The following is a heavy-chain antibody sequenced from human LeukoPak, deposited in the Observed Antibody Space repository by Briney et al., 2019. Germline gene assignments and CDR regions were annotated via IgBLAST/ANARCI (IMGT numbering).Heavy chain of an antibody. CDR2: INPNSGGT. V-gene: IGHV1-2*02. CDR3: AREGVGLQPYPDYYYYYMDV. CDR1: GYTFTGYY. J-gene: IGHJ6*03. D-gene: IGHD4-11*01. Sequence: GASVKVSCKASGYTFTGYYMHWVRQAPGQGLEWMGWINPNSGGTNYAQKFQGRVTMTRDTSISTAYMELSSLRSEDTAVYYCAREGVGLQPYPDYYYYYMDVWGKGTTVTVSS.